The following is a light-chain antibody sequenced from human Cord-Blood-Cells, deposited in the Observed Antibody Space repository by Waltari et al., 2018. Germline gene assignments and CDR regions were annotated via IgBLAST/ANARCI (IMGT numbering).Light chain of an antibody. V-gene: IGKV3-15*01. Sequence: EIVMTQSPATLSVSPVKRATLSCRASQSVSSNLAWYQQKPGQAPRLLIYGASTRATGIPARFSGSGSGTEFTLTISSLQSEDFAVYYCQQYNNWPYTFGQGTKLEIK. CDR2: GAS. CDR1: QSVSSN. J-gene: IGKJ2*01. CDR3: QQYNNWPYT.